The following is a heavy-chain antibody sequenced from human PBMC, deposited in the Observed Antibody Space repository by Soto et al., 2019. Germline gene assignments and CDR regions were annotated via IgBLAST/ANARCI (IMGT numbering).Heavy chain of an antibody. CDR1: GGSISSSSYY. D-gene: IGHD6-13*01. Sequence: SETLSLTCTVSGGSISSSSYYWGWIRQPPGKGLEWIGSIYYSGSTYYNPSLKSRVTISVDTSKNQFSLKLSSVTAADTAVYYCARRGPEPYSSSWPYYYYGMDVWGQGTTVTVSS. CDR2: IYYSGST. V-gene: IGHV4-39*01. J-gene: IGHJ6*02. CDR3: ARRGPEPYSSSWPYYYYGMDV.